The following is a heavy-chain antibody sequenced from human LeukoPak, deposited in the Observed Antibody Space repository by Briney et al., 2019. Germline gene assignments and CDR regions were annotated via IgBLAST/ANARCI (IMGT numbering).Heavy chain of an antibody. D-gene: IGHD3-10*01. Sequence: PGRSLRLSCAASGFTFDDYAMHWVRQAPGKGLEWVSGISWNSGSIGYADSVKGRFTISRDNAKNSLYLQMNSLRAEDTALYHCAKLPSSYGSGSQVDYWGQGTLVTVSS. CDR1: GFTFDDYA. V-gene: IGHV3-9*01. CDR3: AKLPSSYGSGSQVDY. CDR2: ISWNSGSI. J-gene: IGHJ4*02.